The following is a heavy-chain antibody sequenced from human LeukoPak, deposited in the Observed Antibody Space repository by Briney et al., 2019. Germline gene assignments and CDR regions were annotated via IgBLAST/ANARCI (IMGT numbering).Heavy chain of an antibody. Sequence: ASVKVSCKASGYTFTSYDINWVRQAPGQGLEWMGWINPNSGATNYAQKFQGRVTMTRDTSISTAYMELSRLRSDDTAVYYCALLLGGYSYGSDYWGQGTLVTVSS. J-gene: IGHJ4*02. CDR2: INPNSGAT. D-gene: IGHD5-18*01. CDR1: GYTFTSYD. V-gene: IGHV1-2*02. CDR3: ALLLGGYSYGSDY.